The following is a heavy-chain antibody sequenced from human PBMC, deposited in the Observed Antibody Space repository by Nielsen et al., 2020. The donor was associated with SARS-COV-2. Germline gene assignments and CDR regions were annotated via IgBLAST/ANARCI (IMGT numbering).Heavy chain of an antibody. V-gene: IGHV3-23*01. CDR2: ISGSGGST. Sequence: GESLKISCAASGFTFSSYAMSWVRQAPGKGLEWVSAISGSGGSTYYADSVKGRFTISRDNSKNTLYLQMNSLRAEDTAVYYCARGYYYGSGSYIQDYYFDYWGQGTLVTVSS. CDR3: ARGYYYGSGSYIQDYYFDY. J-gene: IGHJ4*02. D-gene: IGHD3-10*01. CDR1: GFTFSSYA.